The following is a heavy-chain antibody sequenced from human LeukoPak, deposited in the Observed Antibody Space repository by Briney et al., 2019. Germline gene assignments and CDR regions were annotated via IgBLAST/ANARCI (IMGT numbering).Heavy chain of an antibody. CDR3: ARGGYSGFDPFDY. CDR2: INPISGVT. J-gene: IGHJ4*02. V-gene: IGHV1-2*02. CDR1: GYTFTGYY. Sequence: ASVKVSCKASGYTFTGYYMHWGRQAPGQGLEWMGWINPISGVTNFAQNFLGRVSMSRDTSIRTAYLDMYSLTFDDTAVFYCARGGYSGFDPFDYWGQGTLVTVSS. D-gene: IGHD5-12*01.